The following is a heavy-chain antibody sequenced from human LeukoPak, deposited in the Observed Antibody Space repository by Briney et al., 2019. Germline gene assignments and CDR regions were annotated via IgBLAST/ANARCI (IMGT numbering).Heavy chain of an antibody. CDR1: GFTFSNYA. J-gene: IGHJ4*02. D-gene: IGHD3-10*01. V-gene: IGHV3-23*01. CDR3: AKAESSGRTYYYGSGSYITQY. Sequence: GGSLRLSCAASGFTFSNYAMSWVRQAPGKGLEWVSAISGSGGSTYYADSVKGRFTISGDNSKNTLYLQMNSLRAEDTAVYYCAKAESSGRTYYYGSGSYITQYWGQGTLVTVSS. CDR2: ISGSGGST.